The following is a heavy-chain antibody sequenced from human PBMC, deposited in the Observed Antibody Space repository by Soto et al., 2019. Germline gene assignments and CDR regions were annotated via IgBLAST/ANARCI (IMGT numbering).Heavy chain of an antibody. V-gene: IGHV3-11*06. D-gene: IGHD1-26*01. CDR2: ISSSSSYT. CDR3: AKVTSIVGAIGSDY. CDR1: GFTFSDYY. Sequence: GGSLRLSCAASGFTFSDYYMSWIRQAPGKGLEWGSYISSSSSYTNYADFVKGRFIFSSEHAKNSLYLQMNSLRAEDTAVYDCAKVTSIVGAIGSDYWGQGTLVTVSS. J-gene: IGHJ4*02.